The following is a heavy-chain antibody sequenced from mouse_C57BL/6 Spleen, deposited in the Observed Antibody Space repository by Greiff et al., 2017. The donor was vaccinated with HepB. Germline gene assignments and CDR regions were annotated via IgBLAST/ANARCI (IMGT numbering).Heavy chain of an antibody. CDR3: ARKDYDYDGAPYWYFDV. V-gene: IGHV1-59*01. CDR2: IDPSDSYT. J-gene: IGHJ1*03. D-gene: IGHD2-4*01. Sequence: QVQLQQPGAELVRPGTSVKLSCKASGYTFTSYWMHWVKQRPGQGLEWIGVIDPSDSYTNYNKKFKGKATLTVDTSSSTAYMQLSSLTSEDSAVYYCARKDYDYDGAPYWYFDVWGTGTTVTVSS. CDR1: GYTFTSYW.